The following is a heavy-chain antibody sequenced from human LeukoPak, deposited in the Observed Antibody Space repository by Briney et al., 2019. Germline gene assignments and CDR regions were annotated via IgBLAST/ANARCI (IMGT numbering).Heavy chain of an antibody. D-gene: IGHD2-21*02. CDR2: IHYDGSNK. Sequence: GGSLRLSCAASGFTFSNYGMHWVRQAPGKGLEWVAFIHYDGSNKYYADSVKGRFTLSRDNSKNTLYLQMNSLRPEDTAVYYCASKWFCGGDCYYQIDFWGQGTLVTVSS. CDR1: GFTFSNYG. V-gene: IGHV3-30*02. J-gene: IGHJ4*02. CDR3: ASKWFCGGDCYYQIDF.